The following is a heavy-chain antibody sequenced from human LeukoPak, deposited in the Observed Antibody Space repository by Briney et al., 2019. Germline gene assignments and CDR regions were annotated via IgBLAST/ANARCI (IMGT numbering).Heavy chain of an antibody. J-gene: IGHJ4*02. Sequence: GGSLRLSCAASGFPFSINAMSWVRKAPGKGRKWVSGISGTGGGTFYADSVKGRFSISRDDSINTLYLQMSSLRAEDTAVYYCARFRGSGSHTLYSFDYWGQGSLVTVSS. CDR3: ARFRGSGSHTLYSFDY. CDR2: ISGTGGGT. CDR1: GFPFSINA. D-gene: IGHD3-10*01. V-gene: IGHV3-23*01.